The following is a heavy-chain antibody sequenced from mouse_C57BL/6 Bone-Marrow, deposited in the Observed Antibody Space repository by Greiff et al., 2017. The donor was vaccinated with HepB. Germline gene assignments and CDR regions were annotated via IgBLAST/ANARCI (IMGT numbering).Heavy chain of an antibody. D-gene: IGHD1-1*01. CDR1: GFTFSSYG. J-gene: IGHJ2*01. Sequence: EVKLMESGGDLVKPGGSLKLSCAASGFTFSSYGMSWVRQTPDKRLEWVATISSGGSYTYYPDSVKGRFTISRDNAKNTLYLQMSSLKSEDTAMYYCARRLRENFDYWGQGTTLTVSS. V-gene: IGHV5-6*02. CDR2: ISSGGSYT. CDR3: ARRLRENFDY.